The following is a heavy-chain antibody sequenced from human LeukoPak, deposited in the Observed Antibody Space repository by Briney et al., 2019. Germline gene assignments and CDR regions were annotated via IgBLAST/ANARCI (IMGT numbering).Heavy chain of an antibody. J-gene: IGHJ4*02. CDR1: GYTFTSYD. CDR3: ARGVNLLDSSSGDFDY. CDR2: MNPNRGNT. D-gene: IGHD6-13*01. Sequence: ASVKVSCKASGYTFTSYDINWVRQATGQGLEWMGGMNPNRGNTDYAQKFQGRVTMTRNTSISTAYMELSSLRSEDTAVYYCARGVNLLDSSSGDFDYWGQGTLVTVSS. V-gene: IGHV1-8*01.